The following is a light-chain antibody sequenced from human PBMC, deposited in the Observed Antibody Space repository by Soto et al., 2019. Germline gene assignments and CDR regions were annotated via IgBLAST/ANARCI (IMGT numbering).Light chain of an antibody. V-gene: IGKV4-1*01. Sequence: DIVITQSPDSLAVSLGERATINCKSSQSVLYSSNNKNYLAWYQQKPGQPPKLLIYWASTRESGVPDRFSGSGSGTDFTLTISRLQAEDVAVYYCQQYYSTPWTFGQGTKVDIK. CDR1: QSVLYSSNNKNY. J-gene: IGKJ1*01. CDR2: WAS. CDR3: QQYYSTPWT.